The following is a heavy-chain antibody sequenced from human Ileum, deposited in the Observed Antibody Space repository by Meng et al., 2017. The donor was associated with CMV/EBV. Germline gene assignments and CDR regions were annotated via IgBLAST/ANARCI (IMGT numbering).Heavy chain of an antibody. V-gene: IGHV4-30-4*08. D-gene: IGHD3-22*01. Sequence: VQLQESGPGLVKPAQTLSLTCTVSGASISSSDYYCSWIRQPPGKGLEWIGNIHYSGSTYYNPYLKSRVTISEDTSKNQFSLKLNSVTAADTAVYYCARASYYDSSYFDNWGQGTLVTVSS. CDR1: GASISSSDYY. CDR2: IHYSGST. J-gene: IGHJ4*02. CDR3: ARASYYDSSYFDN.